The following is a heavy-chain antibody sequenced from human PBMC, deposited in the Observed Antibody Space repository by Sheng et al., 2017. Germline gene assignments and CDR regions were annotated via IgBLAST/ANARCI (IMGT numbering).Heavy chain of an antibody. CDR2: INHSRST. D-gene: IGHD2-21*01. Sequence: QVQLQQWGAGLLKPSETLSLTCAVYGGPFSDYYWSWIRQFPGKGLEWIGEINHSRSTNYNPSLKSRVTISVDTSKNQFSLKLSYVSAADTAIYYCARRGRRDGYSSRFCFDYWGQGTLVTVSS. CDR1: GGPFSDYY. CDR3: ARRGRRDGYSSRFCFDY. V-gene: IGHV4-34*01. J-gene: IGHJ4*02.